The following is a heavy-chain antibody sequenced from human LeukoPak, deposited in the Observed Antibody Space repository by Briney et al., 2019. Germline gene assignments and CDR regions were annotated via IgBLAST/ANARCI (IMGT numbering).Heavy chain of an antibody. J-gene: IGHJ4*02. V-gene: IGHV3-73*01. CDR1: GFTFSGSP. CDR3: TQSNY. CDR2: IRSKADNHAT. Sequence: GGSLRLSCAASGFTFSGSPILWVRQASGKGLEWVGRIRSKADNHATAYAASVQGRCTISRDDSKNTAYLQSNSLKTEDTAVYYCTQSNYWGQGALVTVSS.